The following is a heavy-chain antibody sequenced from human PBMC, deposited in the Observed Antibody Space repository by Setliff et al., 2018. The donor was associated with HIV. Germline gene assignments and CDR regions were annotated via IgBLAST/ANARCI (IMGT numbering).Heavy chain of an antibody. CDR1: GGSFSGYY. J-gene: IGHJ4*02. Sequence: SETLSLTCAVYGGSFSGYYWSWIRQPPGKGLEWIGEINHSGSTNYNPSLKSRVTISVDTSKNQFSLNLSSVTAADTAVYYCARGGLGVVGAIDYWSQGTLVT. D-gene: IGHD2-15*01. CDR3: ARGGLGVVGAIDY. V-gene: IGHV4-34*01. CDR2: INHSGST.